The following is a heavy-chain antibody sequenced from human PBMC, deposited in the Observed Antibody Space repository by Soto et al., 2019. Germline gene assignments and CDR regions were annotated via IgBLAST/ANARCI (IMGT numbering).Heavy chain of an antibody. D-gene: IGHD5-18*01. CDR3: ARKRGYSATFDS. CDR1: GDPMNDFY. Sequence: SETLSLTCTVSGDPMNDFYWGWIRQPPGKEREWIAHIYYSGTAFYNTSLKSRVTISVDTSRKQFSLQLNSVTAADTAVYYCARKRGYSATFDSGGQGIVVTGSS. V-gene: IGHV4-59*01. CDR2: IYYSGTA. J-gene: IGHJ4*02.